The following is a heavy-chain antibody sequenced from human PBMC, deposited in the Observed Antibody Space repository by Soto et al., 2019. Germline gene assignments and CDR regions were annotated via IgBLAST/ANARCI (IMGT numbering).Heavy chain of an antibody. V-gene: IGHV4-30-4*01. CDR3: ASIWFGDFDY. Sequence: QVPLKESGPGLVKPSQTLSLTCTVSGGSISSADYYWSWIRQPPGKGLEWIGYFPSSGATYKDPSLKSRVTISVDPSKNQISLKLDSVTAADTAVYYCASIWFGDFDYWGHGTLVTVSS. CDR1: GGSISSADYY. D-gene: IGHD3-10*01. J-gene: IGHJ4*01. CDR2: FPSSGAT.